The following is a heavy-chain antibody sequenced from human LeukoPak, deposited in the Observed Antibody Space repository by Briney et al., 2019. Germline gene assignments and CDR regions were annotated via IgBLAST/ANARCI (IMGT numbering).Heavy chain of an antibody. CDR3: ARPYDSSGFDY. Sequence: EASVKVSCKASGGTFSSYAISWVRQAPGQGLEWMGRIIPIFGTANYAQKFQGRVTITTDESTGTAYMELSSLRSEDTAVYYCARPYDSSGFDYWGQGTLVTVSS. CDR2: IIPIFGTA. D-gene: IGHD3-22*01. J-gene: IGHJ4*02. CDR1: GGTFSSYA. V-gene: IGHV1-69*05.